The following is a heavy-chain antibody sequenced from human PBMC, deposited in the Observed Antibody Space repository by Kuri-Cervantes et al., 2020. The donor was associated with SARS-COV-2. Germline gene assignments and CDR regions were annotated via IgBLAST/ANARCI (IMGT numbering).Heavy chain of an antibody. CDR3: TRDDFWSGYYTS. CDR2: ISSSSSSI. J-gene: IGHJ5*02. CDR1: GFTFSSYN. Sequence: GGSLRLSCAASGFTFSSYNMNWVRQAPGKGLEWVSSISSSSSSIYYADSLKGRFTISRDNAKNSLYLQMNSLRAEDTAVYYCTRDDFWSGYYTSWGQGTLVTVSS. V-gene: IGHV3-21*01. D-gene: IGHD3-3*01.